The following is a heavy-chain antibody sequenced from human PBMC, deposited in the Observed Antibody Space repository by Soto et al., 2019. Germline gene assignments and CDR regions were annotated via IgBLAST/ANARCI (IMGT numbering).Heavy chain of an antibody. CDR1: GFTFSSYG. CDR2: IWYDGSNK. J-gene: IGHJ4*02. V-gene: IGHV3-33*01. CDR3: ARYAEQCYYGSGSPTVGFDY. D-gene: IGHD3-10*01. Sequence: GGSLRLSCAASGFTFSSYGMHWVRQAPGKGLEWVAVIWYDGSNKYYADSVKGRFTISRDNSKNTLYLQMNSLRAEDTAVYYCARYAEQCYYGSGSPTVGFDYWGQGTLVTVSS.